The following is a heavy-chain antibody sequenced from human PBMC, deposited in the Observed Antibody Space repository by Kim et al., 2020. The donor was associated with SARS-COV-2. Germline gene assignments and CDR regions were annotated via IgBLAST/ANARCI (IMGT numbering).Heavy chain of an antibody. CDR2: ISWNSGSI. Sequence: GGSLRLSCAASGFTFDDYAMHWVRQVPGKGLEWVSGISWNSGSIGYVDSVKGRFIISRDNAKNSLYLQMNSLRGEDTALYYCVRRSYPYYFDYWGQGTL. D-gene: IGHD3-10*01. V-gene: IGHV3-9*01. CDR3: VRRSYPYYFDY. CDR1: GFTFDDYA. J-gene: IGHJ4*02.